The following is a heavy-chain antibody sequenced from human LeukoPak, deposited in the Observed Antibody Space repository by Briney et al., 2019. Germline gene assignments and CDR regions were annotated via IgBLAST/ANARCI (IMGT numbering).Heavy chain of an antibody. V-gene: IGHV3-30*02. CDR3: GISGWFVSHFIDY. D-gene: IGHD6-13*01. Sequence: PGGSLRLSCAASVFIYRRCGLHWVRQPPAKGREWVAFIRSDGSNVYYAENVKGRVTITRNNSKNTLYLEMNSLRAEDTAVYYCGISGWFVSHFIDYWGQGTLVSVSS. CDR2: IRSDGSNV. J-gene: IGHJ4*02. CDR1: VFIYRRCG.